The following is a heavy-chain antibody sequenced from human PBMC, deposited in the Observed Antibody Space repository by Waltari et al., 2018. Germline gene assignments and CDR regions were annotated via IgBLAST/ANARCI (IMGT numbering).Heavy chain of an antibody. CDR1: GGSFSGYY. CDR2: INHSGST. Sequence: QVQLQQWGAGLLKPSETLSLTCAVYGGSFSGYYWSWIRHPPGKGLEWIGEINHSGSTNYNPSLKSRVTISVDTSKNQFSLRLSSVTAADTAVYYCARITTVTTSAFDIWGQGTMVTVSS. CDR3: ARITTVTTSAFDI. J-gene: IGHJ3*02. V-gene: IGHV4-34*01. D-gene: IGHD4-17*01.